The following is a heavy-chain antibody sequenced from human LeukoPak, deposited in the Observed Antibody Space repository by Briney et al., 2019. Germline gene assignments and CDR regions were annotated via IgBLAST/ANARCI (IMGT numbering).Heavy chain of an antibody. Sequence: GSSVKVSCKASGGTFSSYAISWVRQAPGQGPEWMGGIIPIFGTANYAQKFQGRVTITADESTSTAYMELSSLRSEDTAVYYCASGVLYCSSTSCPYYYMDVWGKGTTVTISS. CDR3: ASGVLYCSSTSCPYYYMDV. J-gene: IGHJ6*03. V-gene: IGHV1-69*01. CDR2: IIPIFGTA. CDR1: GGTFSSYA. D-gene: IGHD2-2*01.